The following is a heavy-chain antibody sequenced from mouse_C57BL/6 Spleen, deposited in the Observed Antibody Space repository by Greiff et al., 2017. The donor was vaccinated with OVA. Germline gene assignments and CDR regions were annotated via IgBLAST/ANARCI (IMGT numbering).Heavy chain of an antibody. CDR2: IYPRSGNT. J-gene: IGHJ2*01. D-gene: IGHD4-1*01. V-gene: IGHV1-81*01. CDR3: AIRGRTGSFDY. Sequence: QVHVKQSGAELARPGASVKLSCKASGYTFTSYGISWVKQRTGQGLEWIGEIYPRSGNTYYNEKFKGKATLTADKSSSTAYMELRSLTSADSAVYFCAIRGRTGSFDYWGQGTTLTVSS. CDR1: GYTFTSYG.